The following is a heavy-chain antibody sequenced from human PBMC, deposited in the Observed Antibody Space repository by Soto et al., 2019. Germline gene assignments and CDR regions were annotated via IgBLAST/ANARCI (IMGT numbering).Heavy chain of an antibody. D-gene: IGHD6-13*01. Sequence: SETLSLTRTVSGDSISSYYWSWIRQPPGKGLEWIGYIYYSGSTNYNPSLKSRVTISVDTSKNQFSLNLSSVTAADTAVYYCASSNIAAAGFYYYGMDVWGRGTTVTVSS. J-gene: IGHJ6*02. V-gene: IGHV4-59*01. CDR3: ASSNIAAAGFYYYGMDV. CDR1: GDSISSYY. CDR2: IYYSGST.